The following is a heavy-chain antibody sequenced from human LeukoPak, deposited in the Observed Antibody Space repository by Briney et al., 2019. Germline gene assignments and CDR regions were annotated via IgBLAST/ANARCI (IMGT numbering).Heavy chain of an antibody. J-gene: IGHJ4*02. CDR1: GVSISSYY. CDR2: IYYSGST. D-gene: IGHD6-6*01. Sequence: SETLSLTCTVSGVSISSYYWSWIRQPPGKGLEWIGYIYYSGSTNYNPSLKSRVTISVDTSKNQFSLKLSSVTAADTAVYYCARDHKYSSSSGFDYWGQGTLVTVSS. CDR3: ARDHKYSSSSGFDY. V-gene: IGHV4-59*01.